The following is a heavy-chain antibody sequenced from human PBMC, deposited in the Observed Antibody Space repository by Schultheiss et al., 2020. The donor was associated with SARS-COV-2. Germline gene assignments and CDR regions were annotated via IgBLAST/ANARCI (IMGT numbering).Heavy chain of an antibody. CDR2: IYYSGST. CDR1: GASVSSGTYH. Sequence: SQTLSLTCTVPGASVSSGTYHWSWTRQPPGKGLEWIGYIYYSGSTNYNPSLKSRLTISVDTSKNQFSLELSSVTAADTAAYYCARHGPYYDFWSGYLYYFEYWGRGTLVTVSS. J-gene: IGHJ4*02. CDR3: ARHGPYYDFWSGYLYYFEY. D-gene: IGHD3-3*01. V-gene: IGHV4-61*01.